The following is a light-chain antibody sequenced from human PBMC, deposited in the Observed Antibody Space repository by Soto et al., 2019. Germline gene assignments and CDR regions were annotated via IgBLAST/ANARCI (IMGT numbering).Light chain of an antibody. CDR1: QSVNAN. CDR3: QQYNTWLWT. Sequence: EVVMTQSPATLSVSPGERATLSCRASQSVNANLAWYQQMPGQAPRLLIHGASNRATGIPARFSGSGFGTACILTISRLQSEDFAVYDCQQYNTWLWTFVQGTKGEI. V-gene: IGKV3-15*01. CDR2: GAS. J-gene: IGKJ1*01.